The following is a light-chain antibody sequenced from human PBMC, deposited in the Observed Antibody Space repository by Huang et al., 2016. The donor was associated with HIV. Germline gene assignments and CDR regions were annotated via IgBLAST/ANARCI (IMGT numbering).Light chain of an antibody. CDR3: QQYSRSAT. CDR1: QCVTIW. V-gene: IGKV1-5*03. CDR2: TAA. Sequence: DIQMTQSPSTLSAAVGDRVTITCLASQCVTIWVAWFQQKPGKAPKLLIYTAATLESGVPSRFSGSGSGTEFTLTIDSLQPDDVATYYCQQYSRSATFGQGTKLEIK. J-gene: IGKJ2*01.